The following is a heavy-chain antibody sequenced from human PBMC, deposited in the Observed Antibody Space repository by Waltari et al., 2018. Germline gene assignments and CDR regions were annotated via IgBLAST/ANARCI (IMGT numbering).Heavy chain of an antibody. CDR3: ATTVMEGFDY. CDR2: FDPEDGET. Sequence: QVQLVQSGAEVKKPGASVKVSCKVSGYTLTELSMPWVRQAPGKGIEWMGGFDPEDGETIYAQKFHGTVTMTEDTATDTAYRELSSLRSEYTAVYYCATTVMEGFDYWGQGTLVTVSS. CDR1: GYTLTELS. D-gene: IGHD2-21*01. J-gene: IGHJ4*02. V-gene: IGHV1-24*01.